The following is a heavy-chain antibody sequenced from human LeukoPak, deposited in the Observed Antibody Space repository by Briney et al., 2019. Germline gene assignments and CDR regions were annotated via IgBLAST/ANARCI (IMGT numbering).Heavy chain of an antibody. D-gene: IGHD3-10*01. V-gene: IGHV4-34*01. CDR3: ARGVWMGNYYGSGSYSNWFDP. J-gene: IGHJ5*02. CDR1: GGSFSGYY. Sequence: PSETLSLTCAVYGGSFSGYYWSWIRQPPGKGLEWIGEINHSGSTNYNPSLKRRVTISVDTSKNQFSLKLSSVTAADTAVYYCARGVWMGNYYGSGSYSNWFDPWGQGTLVTVSS. CDR2: INHSGST.